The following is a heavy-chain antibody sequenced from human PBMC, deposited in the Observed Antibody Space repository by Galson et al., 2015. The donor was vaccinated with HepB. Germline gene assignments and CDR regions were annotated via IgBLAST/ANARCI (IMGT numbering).Heavy chain of an antibody. CDR3: ARDGTYGSEPRSNYYFDY. Sequence: SVKVSCKASGGSFSYYAISWVRQAPGQGLEWMGRINPNSGATNYAQKFQGRVTMTRDTSISTAYMELRGLRSDDTAVYYCARDGTYGSEPRSNYYFDYWGQGTLVTVSS. J-gene: IGHJ4*02. V-gene: IGHV1-2*06. CDR1: GGSFSYYA. CDR2: INPNSGAT. D-gene: IGHD3-10*01.